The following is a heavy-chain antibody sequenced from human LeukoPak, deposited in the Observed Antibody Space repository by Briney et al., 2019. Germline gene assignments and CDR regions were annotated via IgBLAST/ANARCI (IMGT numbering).Heavy chain of an antibody. CDR2: ISSSSSYT. CDR1: GFTFSDYY. J-gene: IGHJ4*02. V-gene: IGHV3-11*05. Sequence: GGSLRLSCAASGFTFSDYYMSWLRQAPGKGLEWVSYISSSSSYTNYADSVKGRFTISRDNAKNSLYLQMNSLRVEDTAVYYCAKAQLRVTTGIDNWGQGTLVTVSS. CDR3: AKAQLRVTTGIDN. D-gene: IGHD4-17*01.